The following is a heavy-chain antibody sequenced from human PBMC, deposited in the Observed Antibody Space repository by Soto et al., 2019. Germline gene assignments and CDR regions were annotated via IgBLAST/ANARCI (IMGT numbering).Heavy chain of an antibody. CDR2: INHSGST. J-gene: IGHJ6*02. D-gene: IGHD3-3*01. Sequence: SETLSLTCAVYDGSFSGYYWSWIGQPPGKGLEWIGEINHSGSTNYNPSLKSRVTISVDTSKNQFSLKLSSVTAADTAVYYCASYYDFWSFGMDVWGQGTTVTVS. CDR1: DGSFSGYY. CDR3: ASYYDFWSFGMDV. V-gene: IGHV4-34*01.